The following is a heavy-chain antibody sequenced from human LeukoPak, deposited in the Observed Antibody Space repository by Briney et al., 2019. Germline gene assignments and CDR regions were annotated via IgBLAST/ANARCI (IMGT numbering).Heavy chain of an antibody. CDR3: AREGPYGSGTYYTYWFDP. Sequence: SETLSLTCAVSGXSLSGSQWTWIRQPPGQGLEWIGEINHSGSTNYNPSLKSRVTISVDTSKNHFSLKLSSVTATDTAVYYCAREGPYGSGTYYTYWFDPWGQGTLVTVSS. D-gene: IGHD3-10*01. CDR2: INHSGST. V-gene: IGHV4-34*01. CDR1: GXSLSGSQ. J-gene: IGHJ5*02.